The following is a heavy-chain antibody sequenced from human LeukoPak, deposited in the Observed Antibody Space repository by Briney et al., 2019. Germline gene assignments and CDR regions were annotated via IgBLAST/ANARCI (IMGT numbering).Heavy chain of an antibody. J-gene: IGHJ6*02. CDR3: ARVPNSMDV. CDR1: GYRFATYW. CDR2: IYPDDSDT. D-gene: IGHD4/OR15-4a*01. Sequence: GESLKISCKGSGYRFATYWIGWVRQMPGKGLEWMWSIYPDDSDTRYSPSFQGQVTISVDKSISTAYLQWSSLKASDSAIYFCARVPNSMDVWGQGTTVTVSS. V-gene: IGHV5-51*01.